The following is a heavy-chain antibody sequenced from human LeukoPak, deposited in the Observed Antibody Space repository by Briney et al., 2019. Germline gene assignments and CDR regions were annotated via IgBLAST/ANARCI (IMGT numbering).Heavy chain of an antibody. V-gene: IGHV1-8*03. CDR2: MNPNSGNT. D-gene: IGHD5-18*01. Sequence: ASVKVSCKASGYTFTSYDINWVRQATGQGLEWMGWMNPNSGNTGYAQKFQGRVTITRNTSISTAYMELSSLRSEDTAVYYCARESDTAMDLGYWGQGTLVTVSS. CDR3: ARESDTAMDLGY. CDR1: GYTFTSYD. J-gene: IGHJ4*02.